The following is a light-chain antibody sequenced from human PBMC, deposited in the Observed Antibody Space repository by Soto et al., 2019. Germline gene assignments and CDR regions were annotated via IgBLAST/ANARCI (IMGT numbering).Light chain of an antibody. J-gene: IGLJ1*01. CDR3: CSYGGSFPYV. V-gene: IGLV2-11*01. CDR2: DVT. Sequence: QSALTQPPSVSWSPGQSVTISCTGTSSDVGGYDYVSWYQQRPGKAPKLLIYDVTKRPSGVPDRFSGSKYGNTASLTISGLQAEDEADFYCCSYGGSFPYVFGTGTKVTVL. CDR1: SSDVGGYDY.